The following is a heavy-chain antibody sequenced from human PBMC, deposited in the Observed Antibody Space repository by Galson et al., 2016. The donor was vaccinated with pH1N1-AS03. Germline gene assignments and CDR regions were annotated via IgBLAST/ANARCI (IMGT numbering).Heavy chain of an antibody. CDR2: ITSDGSSI. CDR1: GFIFSSDW. V-gene: IGHV3-74*01. D-gene: IGHD6-19*01. CDR3: ARAMYTSGWYGMDV. Sequence: SLRLSCAASGFIFSSDWMHWVRQVPGKGLVWVSRITSDGSSISYADAVKGRFTTSRDSAKNTLYLQMNSLRAEDTAVYHCARAMYTSGWYGMDVWGQGATVTVSS. J-gene: IGHJ6*02.